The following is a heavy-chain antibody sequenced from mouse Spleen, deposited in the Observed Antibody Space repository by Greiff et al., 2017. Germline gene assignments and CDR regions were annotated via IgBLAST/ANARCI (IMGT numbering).Heavy chain of an antibody. J-gene: IGHJ2*01. D-gene: IGHD1-2*01. CDR2: IHPNSGST. Sequence: QVQLQQPGAELVKPGASVKLSCKASGYTFTSYWMHWVKQRPGQGLEWIGMIHPNSGSTNYNEKFKSKATLTVDKSSSTAYMQLSSLTSEDSAVYYCARSAHYYGYSFDYWGQGTTLTVSS. CDR1: GYTFTSYW. CDR3: ARSAHYYGYSFDY. V-gene: IGHV1-64*01.